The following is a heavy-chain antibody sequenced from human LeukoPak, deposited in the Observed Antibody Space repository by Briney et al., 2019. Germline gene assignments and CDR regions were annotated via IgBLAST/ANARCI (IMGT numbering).Heavy chain of an antibody. D-gene: IGHD1-20*01. V-gene: IGHV4-61*01. CDR2: IYYSGST. CDR3: ARALDSPYNWKGIYYFDY. Sequence: KPSETLSLTCTVSDGSISSSSYYWSWIRQPPGKGLEWIGYIYYSGSTNYNPSLKSRVTISVDTAKNQFSLKLSSVTAADTAVYYCARALDSPYNWKGIYYFDYWGQGTLVTVSS. J-gene: IGHJ4*02. CDR1: DGSISSSSYY.